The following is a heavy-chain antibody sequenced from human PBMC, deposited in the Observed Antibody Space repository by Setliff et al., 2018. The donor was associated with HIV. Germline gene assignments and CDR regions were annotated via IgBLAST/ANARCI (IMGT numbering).Heavy chain of an antibody. CDR3: AAAVSFCDSTSCSHYFDN. D-gene: IGHD2-2*01. CDR2: IVVGSGNT. CDR1: GFTFSNSA. Sequence: SVKVSCKASGFTFSNSAVLWVRQARGQRPEWIGWIVVGSGNTNYAQMFYERVTITRDMSTSTAYMELSSLRSEDTAMYYCAAAVSFCDSTSCSHYFDNWGPGTLVTVSS. J-gene: IGHJ4*02. V-gene: IGHV1-58*01.